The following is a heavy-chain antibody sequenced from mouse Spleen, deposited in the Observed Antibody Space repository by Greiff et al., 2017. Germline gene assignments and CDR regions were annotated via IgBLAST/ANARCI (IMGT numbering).Heavy chain of an antibody. V-gene: IGHV2-6-1*01. D-gene: IGHD2-4*01. Sequence: QVQLKETGPGLVAPSQSLSITCTVSGFSLTSYGVHWVRQPPGKGLEWLVVIWSDGSTNYNSALKSRLSISKDNSKSQVFLKMNSLQTDDTAMYYCARHDHYDYDVGRFAYWGQGTLVTVSA. CDR2: IWSDGST. CDR3: ARHDHYDYDVGRFAY. CDR1: GFSLTSYG. J-gene: IGHJ3*01.